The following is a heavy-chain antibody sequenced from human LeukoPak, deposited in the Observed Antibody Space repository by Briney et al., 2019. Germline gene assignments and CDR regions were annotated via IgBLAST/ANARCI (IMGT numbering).Heavy chain of an antibody. V-gene: IGHV1-46*01. CDR2: INPSGGST. D-gene: IGHD2-21*02. CDR3: ARDVVVTAKDYYYMDV. CDR1: GYTFSSYY. Sequence: ASVKVSCKASGYTFSSYYMHWVRQAPGQGLGWMGIINPSGGSTSYAQKFQGRVTMTRDMSTSTVYMELSSLRSEDTAVYYCARDVVVTAKDYYYMDVWGKGTTVTVSS. J-gene: IGHJ6*03.